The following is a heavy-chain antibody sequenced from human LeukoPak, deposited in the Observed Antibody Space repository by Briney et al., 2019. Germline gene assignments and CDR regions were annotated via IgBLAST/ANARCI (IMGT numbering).Heavy chain of an antibody. CDR3: ARDIKLGYFDY. Sequence: SVKVSCKAAGGTFSSYAISWVRQAPGQGLEWMGGIIPIFGTANYAQKFQGRVTITADESTSTAYMELSRLRSEDTAVYYCARDIKLGYFDYWGQGTLVTVSS. CDR1: GGTFSSYA. D-gene: IGHD7-27*01. V-gene: IGHV1-69*13. J-gene: IGHJ4*02. CDR2: IIPIFGTA.